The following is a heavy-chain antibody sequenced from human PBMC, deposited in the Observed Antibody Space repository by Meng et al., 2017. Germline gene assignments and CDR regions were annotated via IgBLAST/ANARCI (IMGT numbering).Heavy chain of an antibody. D-gene: IGHD3-22*01. CDR1: GYSFTSYW. CDR2: IYPGDSDT. J-gene: IGHJ3*02. V-gene: IGHV5-51*01. CDR3: ATTSGYYYDSSGHDAFDI. Sequence: KVSCKGSGYSFTSYWIGWVRQMPGKGLEWMGIIYPGDSDTRYSPSFQGQVTISADKSISTAHLQWSSLKASDTAMYYCATTSGYYYDSSGHDAFDIWGQGTMVTVSS.